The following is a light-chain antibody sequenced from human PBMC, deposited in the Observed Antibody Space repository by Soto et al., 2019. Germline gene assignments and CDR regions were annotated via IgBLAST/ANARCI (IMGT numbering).Light chain of an antibody. Sequence: EIVLTQSPATLSLSPGERATLSCRASQSVYNYLAWYQQKPGQAPRLLIYGASNRATGIPARFSGSGSGTDFTFTISSLEPEAFAVYYCQQRSNWPRTFGQGTKLEIK. CDR1: QSVYNY. CDR3: QQRSNWPRT. CDR2: GAS. J-gene: IGKJ2*01. V-gene: IGKV3-11*01.